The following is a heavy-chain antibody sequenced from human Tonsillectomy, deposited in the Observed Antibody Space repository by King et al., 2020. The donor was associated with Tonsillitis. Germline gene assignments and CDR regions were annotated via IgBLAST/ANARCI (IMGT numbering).Heavy chain of an antibody. V-gene: IGHV3-30*04. CDR1: GFTFSSYA. J-gene: IGHJ3*01. D-gene: IGHD1-7*01. CDR3: ARPLRTIPGSTWEV. Sequence: VQLVESGGGVVQPGRSLRLSCAASGFTFSSYAMHWVRQAPGKGLEWVAVLSNDGTNKFYADSVKGRFTISRDNSKDTLYLQMNSLRVEDTAIYYCARPLRTIPGSTWEVWGQGTMVTVSS. CDR2: LSNDGTNK.